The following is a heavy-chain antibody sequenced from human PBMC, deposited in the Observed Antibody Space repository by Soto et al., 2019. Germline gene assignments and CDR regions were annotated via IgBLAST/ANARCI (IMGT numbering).Heavy chain of an antibody. CDR2: IYYSGST. J-gene: IGHJ6*02. CDR1: GGSISSSSYY. Sequence: SETLSLTCTVSGGSISSSSYYWGWIRQPPGKGLEWIGSIYYSGSTYYNPSLKSRVTISVDTSKNQFSLKLSSVTAADTAVYYCARVPKLRFLEWLTLGYYGMDVWGQGTTVTVSS. CDR3: ARVPKLRFLEWLTLGYYGMDV. V-gene: IGHV4-39*01. D-gene: IGHD3-3*01.